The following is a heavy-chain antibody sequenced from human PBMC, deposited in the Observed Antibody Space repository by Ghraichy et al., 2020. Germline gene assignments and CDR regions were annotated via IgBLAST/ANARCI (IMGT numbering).Heavy chain of an antibody. J-gene: IGHJ4*02. CDR1: GFTFSSYS. CDR3: ARGRVDTAMVTDY. CDR2: ISSSCSYI. Sequence: GESLNISCAASGFTFSSYSMNWVRQAPGKGLEWVSSISSSCSYIYYADSVKGRFTISRDNAKNSLYLQMNSLRAEDTAVYYCARGRVDTAMVTDYWGQGTLVTVSS. V-gene: IGHV3-21*01. D-gene: IGHD5-18*01.